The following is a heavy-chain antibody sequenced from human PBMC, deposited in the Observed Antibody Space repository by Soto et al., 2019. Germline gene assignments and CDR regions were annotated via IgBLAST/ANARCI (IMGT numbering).Heavy chain of an antibody. J-gene: IGHJ6*02. CDR1: GFTFSSYS. D-gene: IGHD2-2*01. Sequence: GSLRLSCAASGFTFSSYSMNWVRQAPGKWLEWVSSISSSSSYIYYADSVKGRCTISRDNAKNSLYLQMNSLRAEDTAVYYCARGGGYCSSTSCPDGMDVWGQGTTVTVSS. V-gene: IGHV3-21*01. CDR2: ISSSSSYI. CDR3: ARGGGYCSSTSCPDGMDV.